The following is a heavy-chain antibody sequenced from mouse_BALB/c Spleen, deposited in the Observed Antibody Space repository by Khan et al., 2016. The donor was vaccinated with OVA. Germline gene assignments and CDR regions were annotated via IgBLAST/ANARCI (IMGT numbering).Heavy chain of an antibody. J-gene: IGHJ3*01. CDR2: ISSAGDYT. V-gene: IGHV5-6*01. CDR1: GFTFSSYS. D-gene: IGHD4-1*01. CDR3: ASDLTEWFTY. Sequence: EVELVESGGDLVKPGGSLKLPCAASGFTFSSYSMSWVRQTPDKRLVWVATISSAGDYTYYPDCVKGRFTIPRDTAKNPLYLQMSSLKSEDTAIDYYASDLTEWFTYWGQGTLVTVSA.